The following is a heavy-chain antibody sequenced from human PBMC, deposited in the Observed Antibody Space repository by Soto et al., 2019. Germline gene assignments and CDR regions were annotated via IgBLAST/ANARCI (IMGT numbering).Heavy chain of an antibody. CDR2: FDPEDGET. V-gene: IGHV1-24*01. Sequence: ASVKVSCKVSGYTLTELSMHWVRQAPGKGLEWMGGFDPEDGETIYAQKFQGRVTMTEDTSTDTAYMELSSLRSEDTAAYYCATDLYCSGGSCYSTFDYWGQGTLVTVSS. CDR3: ATDLYCSGGSCYSTFDY. D-gene: IGHD2-15*01. J-gene: IGHJ4*02. CDR1: GYTLTELS.